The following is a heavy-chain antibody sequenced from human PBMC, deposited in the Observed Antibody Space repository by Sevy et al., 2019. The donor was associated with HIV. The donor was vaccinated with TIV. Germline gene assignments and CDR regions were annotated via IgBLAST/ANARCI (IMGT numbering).Heavy chain of an antibody. CDR3: TGEADGYNYVAEY. CDR1: GGSISRFY. V-gene: IGHV4-4*07. D-gene: IGHD5-12*01. CDR2: VYSSGKT. J-gene: IGHJ4*02. Sequence: SETLSLTCTVSGGSISRFYWSWIRQPAGKGLEWIGRVYSSGKTKYHPSLKSRVTMSVDTSKNQFSLKLNSVTAADTAVYYCTGEADGYNYVAEYWGQGTLVTVSS.